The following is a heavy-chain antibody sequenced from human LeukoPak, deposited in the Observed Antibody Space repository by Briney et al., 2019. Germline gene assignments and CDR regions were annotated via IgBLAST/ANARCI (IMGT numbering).Heavy chain of an antibody. CDR2: IYYSGST. Sequence: SETLSLTCTVSGGSISSYYWSWIRQPPGKGLEWIGYIYYSGSTNYNPSLKSRVTISVDTSKNQFSLKLSSVTAADTAVYYCARAQGKTYGMDVWGQGTTVTVSS. J-gene: IGHJ6*02. CDR1: GGSISSYY. V-gene: IGHV4-59*12. CDR3: ARAQGKTYGMDV.